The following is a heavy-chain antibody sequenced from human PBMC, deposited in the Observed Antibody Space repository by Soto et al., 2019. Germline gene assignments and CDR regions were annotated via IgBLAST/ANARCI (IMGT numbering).Heavy chain of an antibody. D-gene: IGHD3-10*01. Sequence: GGSLRLSCAASGFTFSSYAMSWVRQAPGKGLEWVSAISGSGGSTYYADSVKGRFTISRDNSKNTLYLQMNSLRAEDTAVYYCAKDRHLYYYGSGSYYTRFPYWFDPWGQGTLVTVSS. CDR3: AKDRHLYYYGSGSYYTRFPYWFDP. CDR1: GFTFSSYA. V-gene: IGHV3-23*01. CDR2: ISGSGGST. J-gene: IGHJ5*02.